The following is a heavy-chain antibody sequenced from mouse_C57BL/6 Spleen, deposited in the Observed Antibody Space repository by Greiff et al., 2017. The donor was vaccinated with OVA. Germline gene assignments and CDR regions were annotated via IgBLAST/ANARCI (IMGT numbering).Heavy chain of an antibody. D-gene: IGHD4-1*02. CDR2: IHPNSGST. CDR1: GYTFTSYW. CDR3: ARSPTGGYFDV. J-gene: IGHJ1*03. V-gene: IGHV1-64*01. Sequence: QVQLQQPGAELVKPGASVKLSCKASGYTFTSYWRHWWKQRPGQGLGWIGMIHPNSGSTNYNEKFKSKATLTVDKSSSTAYMQLSSLTSEDSAVYYCARSPTGGYFDVWGTGTTVTVSS.